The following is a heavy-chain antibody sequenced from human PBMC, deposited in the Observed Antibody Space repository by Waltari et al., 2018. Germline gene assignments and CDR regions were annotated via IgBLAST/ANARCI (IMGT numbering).Heavy chain of an antibody. Sequence: QLQLQESGPGLVKPSETVSLTCTVSGGSIRRVASYWGWVRQPPGKGLEFIASIFYSGATYYNPSLESRVTISVDTSKNQFSLELTSVTDADTAVYYCARQDYYYVKGYFDLWGRGTLVTVSS. J-gene: IGHJ2*01. V-gene: IGHV4-39*01. CDR2: IFYSGAT. CDR1: GGSIRRVASY. CDR3: ARQDYYYVKGYFDL. D-gene: IGHD3-22*01.